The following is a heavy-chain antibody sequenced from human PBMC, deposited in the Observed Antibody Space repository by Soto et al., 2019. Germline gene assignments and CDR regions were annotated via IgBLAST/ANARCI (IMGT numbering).Heavy chain of an antibody. J-gene: IGHJ4*02. CDR2: ISAYNGNT. D-gene: IGHD6-6*01. V-gene: IGHV1-18*04. Sequence: GASVKVSCKASGYTFTSYGISWVRQAPGQGLEWMGWISAYNGNTNYAQKLQGRVTMTTDTSTSTAYMELRSLRSDDTAVYYCARDRRRYSSSSWEYDYWGQGTLVTVSS. CDR3: ARDRRRYSSSSWEYDY. CDR1: GYTFTSYG.